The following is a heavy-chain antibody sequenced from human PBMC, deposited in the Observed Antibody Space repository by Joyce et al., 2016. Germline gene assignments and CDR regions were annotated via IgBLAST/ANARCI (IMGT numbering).Heavy chain of an antibody. CDR1: GGSISSFY. CDR2: VSDTGST. CDR3: ARLPVDKYWYFDL. J-gene: IGHJ2*01. V-gene: IGHV4-59*03. Sequence: QVQLQESGPGLVKPSEILSLSYTVSGGSISSFYWSWIRQPPGKGLEWLGYVSDTGSTSYNPSVKSRVTMSVDTSKNQFSLRLSSVTAADTAVYYCARLPVDKYWYFDLWGRGTLVTVSS. D-gene: IGHD2-2*01.